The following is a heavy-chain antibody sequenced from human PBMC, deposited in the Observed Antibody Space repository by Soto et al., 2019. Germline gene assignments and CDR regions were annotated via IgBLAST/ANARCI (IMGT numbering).Heavy chain of an antibody. Sequence: SGPTLVNPTQTLILTCTFSGFSLSTSGMCVSWIRQPPGKALEWLALIDWDDDKYYSTSLKTRLTISKDTSKNQVVLTMTNMDPVDTATYYCARTVRDGYNRDYFDYWGQGTLVTVSS. J-gene: IGHJ4*02. CDR2: IDWDDDK. V-gene: IGHV2-70*01. CDR3: ARTVRDGYNRDYFDY. D-gene: IGHD5-12*01. CDR1: GFSLSTSGMC.